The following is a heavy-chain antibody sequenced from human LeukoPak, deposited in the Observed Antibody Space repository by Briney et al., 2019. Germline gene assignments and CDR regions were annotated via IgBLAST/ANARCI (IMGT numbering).Heavy chain of an antibody. V-gene: IGHV5-51*01. Sequence: GESLQISCKGSGYSFTSYWIGWVRQMPGKGLEWMGIIYPGDSDTRYSPSFQGQVTISADKSINTAYLQWSSLKASDTAMYYCARHQEYPTGYFDLWGRGTLVTVSS. CDR1: GYSFTSYW. J-gene: IGHJ2*01. CDR2: IYPGDSDT. D-gene: IGHD2/OR15-2a*01. CDR3: ARHQEYPTGYFDL.